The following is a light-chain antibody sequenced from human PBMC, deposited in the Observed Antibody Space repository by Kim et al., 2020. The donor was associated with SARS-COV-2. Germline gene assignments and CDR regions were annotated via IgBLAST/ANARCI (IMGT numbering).Light chain of an antibody. V-gene: IGKV1-9*01. CDR2: AAS. Sequence: CVGDRVTITCRASQGIRSYLAWYQKKPGKAPKLLIYAASTLQSGVPSRFSGSGSGTDFTLTISSLQPEDFATYYCQQLNSYPPLTFGGGTKVDIK. J-gene: IGKJ4*01. CDR3: QQLNSYPPLT. CDR1: QGIRSY.